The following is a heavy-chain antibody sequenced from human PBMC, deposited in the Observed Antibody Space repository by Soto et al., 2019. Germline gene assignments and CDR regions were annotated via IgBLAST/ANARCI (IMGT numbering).Heavy chain of an antibody. Sequence: SETLSLTCTVSGGSISGFFWTWVRQPPGMPLEGLGHVAASGSTAYNPSLRSRLSLSLDVSKNRFSLELTSVTATDTATYFCARGGSTHYYYGLDAWGQGTTVNVSS. CDR1: GGSISGFF. CDR3: ARGGSTHYYYGLDA. J-gene: IGHJ6*02. V-gene: IGHV4-4*07. CDR2: VAASGST.